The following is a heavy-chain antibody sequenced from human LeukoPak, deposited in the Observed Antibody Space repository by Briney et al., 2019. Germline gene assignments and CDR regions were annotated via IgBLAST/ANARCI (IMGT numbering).Heavy chain of an antibody. V-gene: IGHV1-69*06. D-gene: IGHD1-1*01. CDR2: IIPIFGTA. CDR3: ARDMGYSRRTDY. J-gene: IGHJ4*02. CDR1: GGTFISYA. Sequence: SVKVSCKASGGTFISYAISWVRQAPGQGLEWMGGIIPIFGTANYAQKFQGRVTITADKSTSTAYMELSSLRSEDTAVYYCARDMGYSRRTDYWGQGTLVTVSS.